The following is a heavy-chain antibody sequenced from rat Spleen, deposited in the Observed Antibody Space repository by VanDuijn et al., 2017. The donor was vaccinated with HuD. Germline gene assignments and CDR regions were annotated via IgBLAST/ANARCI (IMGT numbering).Heavy chain of an antibody. CDR2: INYSGST. CDR3: ARGGIYDY. V-gene: IGHV3-1*01. CDR1: GYSITSNF. D-gene: IGHD1-2*01. J-gene: IGHJ2*01. Sequence: EVQLQESGPGLVKPSQSLSLTCSVTGYSITSNFWGWIRKFPGNKMEWMGYINYSGSTTYNPSLKSRISITRDSSKNQFFLHLNSVTTEDTATYYCARGGIYDYWGQGVMVTVSS.